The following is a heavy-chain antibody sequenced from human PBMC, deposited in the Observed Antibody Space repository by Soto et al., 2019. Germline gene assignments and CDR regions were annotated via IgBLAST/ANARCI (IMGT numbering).Heavy chain of an antibody. CDR2: MNPNSGNT. V-gene: IGHV1-8*01. Sequence: VKVSCKASGYTFTSYDINWVRQATGQGLEWMGWMNPNSGNTGYAQKFQGRVTMTRNTSISTAYMELSSLRSEDTAVYYCARPVVVAAHNWFDPWGQGTLVTVSS. CDR1: GYTFTSYD. J-gene: IGHJ5*02. CDR3: ARPVVVAAHNWFDP. D-gene: IGHD2-15*01.